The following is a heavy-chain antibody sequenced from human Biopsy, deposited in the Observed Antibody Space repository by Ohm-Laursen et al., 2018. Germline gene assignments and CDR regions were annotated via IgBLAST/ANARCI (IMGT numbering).Heavy chain of an antibody. CDR3: ARLGSGDCFPTFFDF. V-gene: IGHV4-31*02. J-gene: IGHJ4*02. D-gene: IGHD2-21*02. Sequence: QSLSLTCAVSGVSINGGRYYWNWIRHHPGKGLEWIGNIFYSANTYYNPSLKSRVTISMDTSKNQFSLKVSSVTAADTAVYYCARLGSGDCFPTFFDFWGQGALVTVSS. CDR2: IFYSANT. CDR1: GVSINGGRYY.